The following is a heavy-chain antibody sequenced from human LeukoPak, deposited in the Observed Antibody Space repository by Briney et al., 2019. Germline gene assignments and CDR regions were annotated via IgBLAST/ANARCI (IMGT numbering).Heavy chain of an antibody. V-gene: IGHV5-51*01. CDR1: GYRFTTYW. J-gene: IGHJ4*02. D-gene: IGHD5-18*01. Sequence: GESLKISCQVSGYRFTTYWVGWVRQMPGKGLEWMGIIFPGDSDTRYSPSFQGQVTISADKSISTAYLQWSSLKASDTAMYYCATSRYTWSGDYWGQGALVTVSS. CDR2: IFPGDSDT. CDR3: ATSRYTWSGDY.